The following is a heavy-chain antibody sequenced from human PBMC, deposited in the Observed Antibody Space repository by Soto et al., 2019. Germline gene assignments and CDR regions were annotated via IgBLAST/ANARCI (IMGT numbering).Heavy chain of an antibody. V-gene: IGHV3-48*01. CDR1: GFTFSSYT. J-gene: IGHJ4*02. D-gene: IGHD1-26*01. Sequence: GGSLRLSCAASGFTFSSYTMNWVRQAPGKGLEWIAHITHSRSNKNYADSAKGRFTISRDNSKNMLYLQMNSLSVEDTAVYYCARDGVGATVFFGYFDYWGQGALVTVSS. CDR3: ARDGVGATVFFGYFDY. CDR2: ITHSRSNK.